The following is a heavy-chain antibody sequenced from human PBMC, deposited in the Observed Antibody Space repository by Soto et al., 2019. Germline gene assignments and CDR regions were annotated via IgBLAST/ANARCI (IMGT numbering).Heavy chain of an antibody. Sequence: EVQLLESGGDLVQPGGSLRLSCAASGFTFSSYAMSWVRQAPGKGLEWVSAISGSGGSTYYADSVKGRFTISRDNSKNTLYLQMNSLRAEDTAVYYCAKVRTVAPQTYYYYGMDVWGQGTTVTVSS. D-gene: IGHD6-19*01. CDR2: ISGSGGST. CDR1: GFTFSSYA. J-gene: IGHJ6*02. CDR3: AKVRTVAPQTYYYYGMDV. V-gene: IGHV3-23*01.